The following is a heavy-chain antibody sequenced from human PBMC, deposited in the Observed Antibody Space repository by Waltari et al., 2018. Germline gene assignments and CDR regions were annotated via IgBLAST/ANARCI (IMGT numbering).Heavy chain of an antibody. Sequence: EVQLVESGGRLVQPGRSLRLSCATSGFSFSEYGISWFRHVPGLGLEWVGFLRSDAYGGTPEYAASVRGRFTISRDDSKGLAYLQMNNLRTEDTAVYYCNGRDDYNGGHWGQGTLVTVSS. V-gene: IGHV3-49*03. J-gene: IGHJ4*02. CDR2: LRSDAYGGTP. CDR3: NGRDDYNGGH. D-gene: IGHD4-4*01. CDR1: GFSFSEYG.